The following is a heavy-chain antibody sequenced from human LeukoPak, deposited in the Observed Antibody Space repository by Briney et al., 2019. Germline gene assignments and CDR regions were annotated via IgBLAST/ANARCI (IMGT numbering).Heavy chain of an antibody. Sequence: GGSLRLSCAASGFTFSSYAMSWVRQAPGKGLEWVSAINDSGGSTYYADSVRGRFTISRDNSKNTLYLQVNSLRAEDTAVYYCAKLLNDYGDYYFDYWGQGTLVTVSS. V-gene: IGHV3-23*01. D-gene: IGHD4-17*01. CDR1: GFTFSSYA. CDR2: INDSGGST. J-gene: IGHJ4*02. CDR3: AKLLNDYGDYYFDY.